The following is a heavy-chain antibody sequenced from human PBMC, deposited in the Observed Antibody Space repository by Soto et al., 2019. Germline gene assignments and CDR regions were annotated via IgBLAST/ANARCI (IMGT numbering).Heavy chain of an antibody. J-gene: IGHJ5*02. CDR1: GGSISSYY. V-gene: IGHV4-59*01. Sequence: KPSETLSLTCTVSGGSISSYYWSWIRQPPGKGLEWIGYIYYSGSTNYNPSLKSRVTISVDTSKNQFSLKLSSVTAADTAVYYCARVRREEDWFDPWGQGPLVTVSS. CDR3: ARVRREEDWFDP. D-gene: IGHD1-26*01. CDR2: IYYSGST.